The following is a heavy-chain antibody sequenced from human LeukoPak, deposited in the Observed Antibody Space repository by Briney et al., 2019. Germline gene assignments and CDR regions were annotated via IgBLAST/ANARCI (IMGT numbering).Heavy chain of an antibody. Sequence: WVRQPPGKGLEWIGSIYYSGSTYYNPSLKSRVTISVDTSKNQFSLTLTSVTAADTAVYFCARGWGGFDSWGQGTLVTVSS. CDR3: ARGWGGFDS. J-gene: IGHJ5*01. D-gene: IGHD3-16*01. V-gene: IGHV4-39*07. CDR2: IYYSGST.